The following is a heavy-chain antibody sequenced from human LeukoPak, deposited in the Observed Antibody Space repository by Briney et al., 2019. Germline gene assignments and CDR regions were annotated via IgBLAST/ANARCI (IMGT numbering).Heavy chain of an antibody. CDR2: INAGNGNT. J-gene: IGHJ4*02. Sequence: GASVKVSCKASGYTFITYALYWVRQAPGQRLEWMGWINAGNGNTKYSEKFQGRVIITRDTSASTGYMELGSLRSEDTAVYYCARATNSGYCADYWGQGTLVTVSS. CDR3: ARATNSGYCADY. V-gene: IGHV1-3*01. D-gene: IGHD3-22*01. CDR1: GYTFITYA.